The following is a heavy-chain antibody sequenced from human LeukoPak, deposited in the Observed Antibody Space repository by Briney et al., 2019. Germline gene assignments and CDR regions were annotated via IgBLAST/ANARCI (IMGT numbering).Heavy chain of an antibody. CDR1: GFTFSSYA. V-gene: IGHV3-30-3*01. CDR3: ARVRSGSNKLDY. CDR2: ISYDGSNK. Sequence: PGGSLRLSCAASGFTFSSYAMHWVRQAPGKGLEWVAVISYDGSNKYYADSVKGRFTISRDNSKNTLYLQMNSLRAEDTAVYYCARVRSGSNKLDYWGQGTLVTVSS. D-gene: IGHD3-10*01. J-gene: IGHJ4*02.